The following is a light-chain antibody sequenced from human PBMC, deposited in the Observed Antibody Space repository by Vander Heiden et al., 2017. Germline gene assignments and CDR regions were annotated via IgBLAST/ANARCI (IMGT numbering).Light chain of an antibody. V-gene: IGLV1-47*02. CDR2: SNN. CDR1: SSNIGSNY. J-gene: IGLJ3*02. Sequence: QSVLPPPPSASGPPGQRGTISCTGSSSNIGSNYVYWYQQLPGTAPKLLIYSNNQRPSGVPDRFSGSKSGTSASLAISGLRSEDEADYYCAAWDDSLSGWVFGGGTKLTVL. CDR3: AAWDDSLSGWV.